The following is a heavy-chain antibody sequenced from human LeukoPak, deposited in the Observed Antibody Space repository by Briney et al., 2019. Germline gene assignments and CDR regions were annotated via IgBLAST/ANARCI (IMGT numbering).Heavy chain of an antibody. CDR3: ARGRPLRFGELVYYFDY. J-gene: IGHJ4*02. CDR1: GGSFSGYY. D-gene: IGHD3-10*01. V-gene: IGHV4-34*01. CDR2: INHSGST. Sequence: PSETLSLTCAVYGGSFSGYYWSWIRQPPGKGLEWIGEINHSGSTNYNPSLKSRVTISVDRSKNQFSLKLSSVTAADTAVYYCARGRPLRFGELVYYFDYWGQGTLVTVSS.